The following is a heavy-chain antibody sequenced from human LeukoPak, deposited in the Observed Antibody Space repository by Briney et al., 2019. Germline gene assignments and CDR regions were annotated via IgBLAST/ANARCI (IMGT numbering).Heavy chain of an antibody. CDR2: INHSGST. J-gene: IGHJ3*02. Sequence: SETLSLTCAVSGGSFSGYYWSWIRQPPGKGLEWIGEINHSGSTNYNPSLKSRVTMSVDTSKNQFSLKLSSVTAADTAVYYCAREGTNSGYESNDAFDIWGQGTMVTVSS. CDR1: GGSFSGYY. CDR3: AREGTNSGYESNDAFDI. D-gene: IGHD5-12*01. V-gene: IGHV4-34*01.